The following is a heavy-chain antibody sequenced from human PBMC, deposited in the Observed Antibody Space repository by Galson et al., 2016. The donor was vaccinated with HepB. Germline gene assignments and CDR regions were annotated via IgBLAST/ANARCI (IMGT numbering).Heavy chain of an antibody. CDR1: GGTFSTDG. CDR3: AREGCAGDCPKWFDP. Sequence: SVKVSCKASGGTFSTDGLSWVRQAPGQGLEWMGGIVPMFGATNYAQKFQDRVTITADESTNTAYMELSSLRSEDTAIYYCAREGCAGDCPKWFDPGGQGTLVTVSS. V-gene: IGHV1-69*13. D-gene: IGHD2-21*02. CDR2: IVPMFGAT. J-gene: IGHJ5*01.